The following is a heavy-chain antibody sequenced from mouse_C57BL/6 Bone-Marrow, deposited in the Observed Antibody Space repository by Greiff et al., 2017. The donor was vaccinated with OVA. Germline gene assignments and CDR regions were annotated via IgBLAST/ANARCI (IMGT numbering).Heavy chain of an antibody. CDR2: IDPSESYT. J-gene: IGHJ3*01. CDR1: GYTFTSYW. D-gene: IGHD2-1*01. Sequence: VQLQQPGAELVKPGASVKLSCKASGYTFTSYWMQWVQQRPGQGLEWIGEIDPSESYTNYKQKFKGKATMTVDTSSNTAYMQLSSLTSEDSAVYYSAREGSYGNSWFAYWGQGTLVTVSA. V-gene: IGHV1-50*01. CDR3: AREGSYGNSWFAY.